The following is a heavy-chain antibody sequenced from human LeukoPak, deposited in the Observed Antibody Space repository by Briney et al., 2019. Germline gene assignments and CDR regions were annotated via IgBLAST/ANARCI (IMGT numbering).Heavy chain of an antibody. J-gene: IGHJ4*02. Sequence: GGSLRLSCAASGLTLSGYWMHWVRHAPGKGLVWVSRINGDASRTIYADCVKRRFTICRDNAKSTLYLQMNSLRVEDTAVYYCARARGNTYGYFEYWGQGTLVTVSS. CDR3: ARARGNTYGYFEY. D-gene: IGHD5-18*01. CDR2: INGDASRT. CDR1: GLTLSGYW. V-gene: IGHV3-74*01.